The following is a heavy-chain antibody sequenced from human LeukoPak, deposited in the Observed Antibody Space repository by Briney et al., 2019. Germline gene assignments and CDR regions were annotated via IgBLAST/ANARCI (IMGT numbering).Heavy chain of an antibody. CDR1: GGSISSGDYY. V-gene: IGHV4-30-4*01. D-gene: IGHD3-22*01. Sequence: PSETLSLTCTVSGGSISSGDYYWSWIRQPPGKGLEWIGYIYYSGSTYYNPSLKSRVTISVDTSKNQFSLKLSSVTAADTAVYYCARDGDSSGYYDWYFDLWGRSTLVTVSS. J-gene: IGHJ2*01. CDR2: IYYSGST. CDR3: ARDGDSSGYYDWYFDL.